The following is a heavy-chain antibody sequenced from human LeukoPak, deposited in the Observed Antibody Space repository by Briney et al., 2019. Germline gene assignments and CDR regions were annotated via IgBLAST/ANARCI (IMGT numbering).Heavy chain of an antibody. CDR2: ISFTSSTI. CDR1: GFTFSSYS. V-gene: IGHV3-48*02. CDR3: ATTGGYSYGS. D-gene: IGHD5-18*01. J-gene: IGHJ5*02. Sequence: PEGSLRLSCAASGFTFSSYSMNWVRQSPGKGLEWVSYISFTSSTIFYADSVKGRFTISRDNAKNSLYLQMNSLRDEDTAVYYCATTGGYSYGSWGQGTLVTVSS.